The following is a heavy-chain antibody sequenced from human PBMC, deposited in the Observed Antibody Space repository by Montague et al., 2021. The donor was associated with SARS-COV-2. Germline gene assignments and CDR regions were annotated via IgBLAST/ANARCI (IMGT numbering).Heavy chain of an antibody. CDR3: ARELIVYDYVWASYRPYGMDV. J-gene: IGHJ6*02. Sequence: SETLSLTCTVSGGSINSSYWSWIRQPPGRGLEWIGYIYYRGSTNYNPSLETRVTLSVATSKNQFSLRLSSVTAADTAVYYCARELIVYDYVWASYRPYGMDVWGQGTTVTVSS. CDR1: GGSINSSY. D-gene: IGHD3-16*02. V-gene: IGHV4-59*12. CDR2: IYYRGST.